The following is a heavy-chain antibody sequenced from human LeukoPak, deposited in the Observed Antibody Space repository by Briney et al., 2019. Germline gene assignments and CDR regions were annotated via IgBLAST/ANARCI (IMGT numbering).Heavy chain of an antibody. CDR2: IYYSGST. Sequence: SETLSLTCTVSGGSTSSGDYYWSWIRQPPGKGLEWIGYIYYSGSTYYNPSLKSRVTISVDTSKNQFSLKLSSVTAADTAVYYCARGLAYYDSSGYYYFDYWGQGTLVTVSS. V-gene: IGHV4-30-4*01. J-gene: IGHJ4*02. D-gene: IGHD3-22*01. CDR3: ARGLAYYDSSGYYYFDY. CDR1: GGSTSSGDYY.